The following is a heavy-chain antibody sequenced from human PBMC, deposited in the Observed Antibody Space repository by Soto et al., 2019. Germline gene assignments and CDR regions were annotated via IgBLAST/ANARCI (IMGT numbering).Heavy chain of an antibody. D-gene: IGHD6-13*01. CDR2: IYYSGST. J-gene: IGHJ4*02. CDR3: ARQRDWEQLVYFDY. Sequence: SETLCLTCTVSGGSISRYYWSWIRQPPGKGLEWIGYIYYSGSTNYNPSLKSRVTISVDTSKNQFSLKLSSVTAADTAVYYCARQRDWEQLVYFDYWGQGTLVTVSS. CDR1: GGSISRYY. V-gene: IGHV4-59*08.